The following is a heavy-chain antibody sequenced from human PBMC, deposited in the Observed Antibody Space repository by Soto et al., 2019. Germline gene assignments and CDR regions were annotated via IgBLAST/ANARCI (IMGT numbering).Heavy chain of an antibody. V-gene: IGHV3-74*01. CDR3: AIGGGDYNYLDS. D-gene: IGHD3-9*01. J-gene: IGHJ4*02. CDR2: IKSDGSST. Sequence: EVQLVESGGGLVQPGGSLRLSCAASGFLFNTYWMFWVRQAPRKGLLWVSRIKSDGSSTNYADSVKGRFTISRDNAKNTLYLQMTSLRAEDTAVYYCAIGGGDYNYLDSWGQGILDTVS. CDR1: GFLFNTYW.